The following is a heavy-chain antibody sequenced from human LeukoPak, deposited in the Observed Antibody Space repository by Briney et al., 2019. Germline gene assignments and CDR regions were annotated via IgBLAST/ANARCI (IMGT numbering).Heavy chain of an antibody. CDR1: GYSFTSYW. CDR3: ARQLVGSSGYYGY. D-gene: IGHD3-22*01. J-gene: IGHJ4*02. CDR2: IDPVDADT. Sequence: GESLKISCKGSGYSFTSYWIGWVRQMPGKGLEWMGIIDPVDADTRYSPSFQVQVTISADNSISTAYLQWSSLKASDTAMYYCARQLVGSSGYYGYWGQGTLVTVSS. V-gene: IGHV5-51*01.